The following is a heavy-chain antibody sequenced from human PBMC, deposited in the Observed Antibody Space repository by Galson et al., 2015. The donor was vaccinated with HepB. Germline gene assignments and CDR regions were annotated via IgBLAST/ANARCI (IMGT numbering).Heavy chain of an antibody. Sequence: SLRLSCAASGFTFSSYEMNWVRQAPGKGLEWVSYISSSGSTIYYADSVKGRFTISRDNAKNSLYLQMNSLRDEDTAVYYCAKVGHTPGFRYSSSWYLDYWGQGTLVTVSS. CDR1: GFTFSSYE. CDR3: AKVGHTPGFRYSSSWYLDY. CDR2: ISSSGSTI. V-gene: IGHV3-48*03. J-gene: IGHJ4*02. D-gene: IGHD6-13*01.